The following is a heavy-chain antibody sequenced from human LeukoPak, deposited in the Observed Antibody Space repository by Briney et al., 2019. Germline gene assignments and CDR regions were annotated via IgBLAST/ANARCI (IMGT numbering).Heavy chain of an antibody. D-gene: IGHD3-3*01. Sequence: GGSLRLSCAASGFTFRDYYMSWIRQAPGKGLEWVSYISNSGSTIYYADSVKGRFTISRDNSKSTLYLQMNSLRAEDTAVYYCAKDRGALIWSGAFDIWGQGTMVTVSS. CDR1: GFTFRDYY. CDR2: ISNSGSTI. V-gene: IGHV3-11*01. J-gene: IGHJ3*02. CDR3: AKDRGALIWSGAFDI.